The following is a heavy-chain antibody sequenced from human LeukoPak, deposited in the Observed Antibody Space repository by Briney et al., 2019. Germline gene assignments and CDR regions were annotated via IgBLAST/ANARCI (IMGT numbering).Heavy chain of an antibody. V-gene: IGHV1-46*01. J-gene: IGHJ3*02. CDR2: INPSGTGT. Sequence: ASVKVSCKASGYTITNNYMHWVRQAPGQGLEWMGVINPSGTGTSYAQKFQGRVTMTRDTSISTAYMELSRLRSDDTAVYYCARDMWELGVLWVRNAFDIWGQGTMVTVSS. CDR3: ARDMWELGVLWVRNAFDI. D-gene: IGHD1-26*01. CDR1: GYTITNNY.